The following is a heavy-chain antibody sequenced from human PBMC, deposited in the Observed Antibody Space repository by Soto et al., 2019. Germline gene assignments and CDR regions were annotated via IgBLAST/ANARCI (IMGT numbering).Heavy chain of an antibody. CDR1: GGSISSSSYY. CDR2: IYYSGST. D-gene: IGHD4-17*01. J-gene: IGHJ3*02. Sequence: SETLSLTCTVSGGSISSSSYYWGWIRQPPGKGLEWIGGIYYSGSTYYNPSLKSRVTISVDTSKNQFSLKLSSVTAADTAVYYCARRDVGDYGAFDIWGQGTMVTVSS. CDR3: ARRDVGDYGAFDI. V-gene: IGHV4-39*01.